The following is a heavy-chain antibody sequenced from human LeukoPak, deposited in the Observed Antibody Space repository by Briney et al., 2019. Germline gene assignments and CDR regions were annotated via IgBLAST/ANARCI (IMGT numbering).Heavy chain of an antibody. V-gene: IGHV4-34*01. CDR2: INHSGST. Sequence: SAALSLTCAVYGGSFSGYYWSWIRQPPGKGLEWIGEINHSGSTNYNPSLKSRVTISVDTSKNQFSLKLSSVTAADTAVYYCARSYYNILTGYLLFDFWGQGTLVTVSS. D-gene: IGHD3-9*01. CDR3: ARSYYNILTGYLLFDF. CDR1: GGSFSGYY. J-gene: IGHJ4*02.